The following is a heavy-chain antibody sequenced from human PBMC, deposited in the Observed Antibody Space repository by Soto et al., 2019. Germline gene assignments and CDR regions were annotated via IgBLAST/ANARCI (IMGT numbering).Heavy chain of an antibody. Sequence: SVKVSCKASGGTFSSYAISWVRQAPGQGLEWMGGIIPIFGTANYAQKFQGRVTITADESTSTAYMELNSLRAEDTALYYCAKGFPGFYYFDYWGQGTLVTVSS. D-gene: IGHD3-3*01. V-gene: IGHV1-69*13. CDR1: GGTFSSYA. CDR2: IIPIFGTA. CDR3: AKGFPGFYYFDY. J-gene: IGHJ4*02.